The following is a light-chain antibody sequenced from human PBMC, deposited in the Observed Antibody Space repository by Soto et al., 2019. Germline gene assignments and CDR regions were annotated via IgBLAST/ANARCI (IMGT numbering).Light chain of an antibody. CDR1: QDIGND. Sequence: DIQMTQSPSSLSASVGDRVTITCRARQDIGNDLGWYQQKPGKAPKRLIYAASSLESGVPARFSGSGSGTEFNLTISSLQPEDFATYYFLQHNSYPRAFGQGTKVEIK. CDR3: LQHNSYPRA. J-gene: IGKJ1*01. CDR2: AAS. V-gene: IGKV1-17*01.